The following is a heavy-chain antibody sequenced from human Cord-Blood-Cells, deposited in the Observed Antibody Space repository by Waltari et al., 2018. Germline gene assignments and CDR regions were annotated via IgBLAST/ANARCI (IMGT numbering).Heavy chain of an antibody. CDR1: GGSFSGYY. D-gene: IGHD3-3*01. Sequence: QVQLQQWGAGLLKPSETLSLTCAVYGGSFSGYYRSWLRHPPGQALVWSGEINHSGSTNYNPSLKSRVTISVDTSKNQFSLKLSSVTAADTAVYYCARATKRLEWLLYYYYGMDVWGQGTTVTVSS. V-gene: IGHV4-34*01. J-gene: IGHJ6*02. CDR2: INHSGST. CDR3: ARATKRLEWLLYYYYGMDV.